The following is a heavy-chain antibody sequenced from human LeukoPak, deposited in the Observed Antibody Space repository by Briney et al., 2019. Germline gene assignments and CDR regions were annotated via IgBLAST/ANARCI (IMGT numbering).Heavy chain of an antibody. V-gene: IGHV3-30-3*01. Sequence: PGGSLRLSCEASGFTFSNYVMHWVRQAPGKGLEWVAVISYDGSNKYYADSVKGRFTISRDNSKNTLYLQMNSLRAEDTAVYYCARDLGRGCSGGSCYLTSWYYYDSSGYYYIDYWGQGTLVTVSS. J-gene: IGHJ4*02. CDR2: ISYDGSNK. D-gene: IGHD3-22*01. CDR1: GFTFSNYV. CDR3: ARDLGRGCSGGSCYLTSWYYYDSSGYYYIDY.